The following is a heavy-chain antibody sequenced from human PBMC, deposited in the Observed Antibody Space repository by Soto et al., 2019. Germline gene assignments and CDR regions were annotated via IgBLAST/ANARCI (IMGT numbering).Heavy chain of an antibody. CDR3: ARDSGTVGDDDS. Sequence: QVQLVQSGAEVKKPGSSVKVSCKASGGTFSTYTINWVRQAPGQGLEWMGRIIPLLDVTNNAQRFQGRVTITADKSTSTLYMELTSLTSQDTAVYYCARDSGTVGDDDSWGQGTLVTVSS. J-gene: IGHJ4*02. D-gene: IGHD3-10*01. V-gene: IGHV1-69*08. CDR1: GGTFSTYT. CDR2: IIPLLDVT.